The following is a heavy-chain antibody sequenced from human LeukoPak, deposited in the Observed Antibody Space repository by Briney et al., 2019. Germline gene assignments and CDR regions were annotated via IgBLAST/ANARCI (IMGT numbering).Heavy chain of an antibody. CDR2: ISSSGSTI. Sequence: GGSLRPSCAASGFTFSSYEMNWVRQAPGKGLEWVSYISSSGSTIYYADSVKGRFTISRDNAKNSLYLQMNSLRAEDTAVYYCARDLLYGDFYFHYWGQGTLVTVSS. CDR1: GFTFSSYE. V-gene: IGHV3-48*03. CDR3: ARDLLYGDFYFHY. J-gene: IGHJ4*02. D-gene: IGHD4-17*01.